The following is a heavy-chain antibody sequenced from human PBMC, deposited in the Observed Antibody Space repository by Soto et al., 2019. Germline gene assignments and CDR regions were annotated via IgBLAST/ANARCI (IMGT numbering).Heavy chain of an antibody. V-gene: IGHV4-59*01. CDR2: IYYTGST. J-gene: IGHJ4*02. CDR1: GGSINSFY. D-gene: IGHD3-10*01. Sequence: SETLSLTCTVSGGSINSFYWSWIRQSPGKGLEWIGYIYYTGSTVYNPSLKRRTTISLDTSKNQFSLNLTSVTAADTAVYYCARVRYGSGSYLHAFDYWGQGTLVTVSS. CDR3: ARVRYGSGSYLHAFDY.